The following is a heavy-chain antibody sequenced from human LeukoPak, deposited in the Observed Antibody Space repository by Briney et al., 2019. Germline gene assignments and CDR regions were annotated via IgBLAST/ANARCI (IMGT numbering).Heavy chain of an antibody. V-gene: IGHV4-59*01. Sequence: SETLSLTXTVSGGSISSYYWSWIRQPPGKGLEWIGYIYYSGSTNYNPSLKSRVTISVDTSKNQFSLKLSSVTAADTAVYYCASGSRGWYDFDYWGQGTLVTVSS. D-gene: IGHD6-19*01. CDR2: IYYSGST. J-gene: IGHJ4*02. CDR1: GGSISSYY. CDR3: ASGSRGWYDFDY.